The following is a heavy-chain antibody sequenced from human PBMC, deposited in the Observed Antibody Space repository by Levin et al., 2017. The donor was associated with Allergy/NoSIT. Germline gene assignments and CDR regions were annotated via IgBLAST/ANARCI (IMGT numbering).Heavy chain of an antibody. J-gene: IGHJ4*02. Sequence: GGSLRLSCAASGFTFSSYDMSWVRQAPGKGLEWVSAISGTNGRTYYADSVTGRFTISRDNSKNTLYLQMNSRRAEDTAVYFCAKVRYGDWSKDYWGQGTLVTVSS. CDR3: AKVRYGDWSKDY. CDR1: GFTFSSYD. D-gene: IGHD2-21*02. V-gene: IGHV3-23*01. CDR2: ISGTNGRT.